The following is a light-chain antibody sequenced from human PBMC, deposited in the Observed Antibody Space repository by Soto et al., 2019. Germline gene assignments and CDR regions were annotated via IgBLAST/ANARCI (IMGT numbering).Light chain of an antibody. J-gene: IGLJ2*01. Sequence: QSALTQPASVSGSPGQSITLSCTRTSSGVENYNLVSWYQHHPGKAPKLMIYEGSQRPSGVSGRFSGSQSGNTASLTISVHQAEEEAYYYCSSYAGAVVFGGGTKVTVL. CDR2: EGS. CDR3: SSYAGAVV. CDR1: SSGVENYNL. V-gene: IGLV2-23*01.